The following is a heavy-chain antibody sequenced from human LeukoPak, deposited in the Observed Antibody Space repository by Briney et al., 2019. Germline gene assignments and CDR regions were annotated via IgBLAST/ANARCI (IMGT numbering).Heavy chain of an antibody. J-gene: IGHJ4*02. CDR2: IRGSGTTM. CDR1: GFTFSSYE. V-gene: IGHV3-48*03. D-gene: IGHD6-19*01. CDR3: ARSVQWLPY. Sequence: PGGSLILSCVASGFTFSSYEMNWLRQSPGKGLEWVSYIRGSGTTMYYADSVKGRFTISRDNAKNSLYLQMNSLRAEDTAIYYCARSVQWLPYWGQGTLVTVSS.